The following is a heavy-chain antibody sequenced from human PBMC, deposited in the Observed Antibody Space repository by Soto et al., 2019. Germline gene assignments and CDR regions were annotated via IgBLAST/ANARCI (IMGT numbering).Heavy chain of an antibody. D-gene: IGHD1-7*01. Sequence: GGSLRLSCAASGFTFSSYGMHWVRQAPGKGLEWVAVIWYDGRNKYYADSVKGRFTISRDNSKNTLYLQMNSLRAEDTAVYYCAGDTDITGTTPYYFDYWGQGTLVTVSS. V-gene: IGHV3-33*01. CDR2: IWYDGRNK. J-gene: IGHJ4*02. CDR3: AGDTDITGTTPYYFDY. CDR1: GFTFSSYG.